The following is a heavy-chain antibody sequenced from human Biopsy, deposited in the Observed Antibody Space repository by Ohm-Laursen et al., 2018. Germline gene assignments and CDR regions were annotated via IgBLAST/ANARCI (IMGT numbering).Heavy chain of an antibody. CDR1: GYIFTGYY. Sequence: ASVKVSCKTSGYIFTGYYMHWVRQAPGQGLEWMGWLNTNSGDTEYAENFQGRVTMTRDTSISTAYMELSRLRSDDTAVYYCARLTRSTPTNGVWGQGTLVTVSS. CDR2: LNTNSGDT. CDR3: ARLTRSTPTNGV. D-gene: IGHD2-8*01. J-gene: IGHJ4*02. V-gene: IGHV1-2*02.